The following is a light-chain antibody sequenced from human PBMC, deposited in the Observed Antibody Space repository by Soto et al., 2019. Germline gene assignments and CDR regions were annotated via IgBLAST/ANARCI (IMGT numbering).Light chain of an antibody. Sequence: QAVVTQEPSLTVSPGGTVTLTCASSTGAVTSGHYPYWFQQKPGQAPTTLIYDTSNKYPWTPARFSGSLLGGKAALTLLGALPEDEAEFYCLLFYSGARVFGGGTKVTVL. V-gene: IGLV7-46*02. CDR1: TGAVTSGHY. CDR2: DTS. J-gene: IGLJ3*02. CDR3: LLFYSGARV.